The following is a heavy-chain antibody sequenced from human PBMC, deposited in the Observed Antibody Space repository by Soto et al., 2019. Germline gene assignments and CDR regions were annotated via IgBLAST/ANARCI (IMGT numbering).Heavy chain of an antibody. Sequence: VQMVQSGAEVKEPGSAVKVSCTNSGDTFSHYVMSWVRQAPGQGLEWMGSLAPISGSPNYAERFEGRLTISADAGTSTMDMELRSLKYDDTAVYYCARIGVGSRRWGQGTMVTVSS. D-gene: IGHD1-26*01. CDR2: LAPISGSP. J-gene: IGHJ3*01. CDR1: GDTFSHYV. V-gene: IGHV1-69*18. CDR3: ARIGVGSRR.